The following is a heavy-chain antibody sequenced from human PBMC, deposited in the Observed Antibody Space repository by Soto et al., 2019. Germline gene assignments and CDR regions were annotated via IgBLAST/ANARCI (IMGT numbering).Heavy chain of an antibody. D-gene: IGHD3-10*02. CDR1: GFTFSSYW. V-gene: IGHV3-7*01. CDR3: PRDTKLAYMDV. Sequence: PGGSLRLPCAASGFTFSSYWMSWVRQAPGKGLEWVANIKQDGSEKYYVDSVKGRFTISRDNAKNSLYLQMNSLRAEDTAVYYCPRDTKLAYMDVWGKGTTVTVSS. CDR2: IKQDGSEK. J-gene: IGHJ6*03.